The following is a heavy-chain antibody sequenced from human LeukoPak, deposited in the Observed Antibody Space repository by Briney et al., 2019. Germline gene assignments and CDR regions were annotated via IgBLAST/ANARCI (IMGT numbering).Heavy chain of an antibody. D-gene: IGHD3-22*01. Sequence: ASVKVSCKASGYTFTGYYMHWVRQAPGQGLEWMGWMNPNSGNTGYAQKFQGRVTITRNTSISTAYMELSSLRSEDTAVYYCARSAKNYYDSSGYYYRYWGQGTLVTVSS. J-gene: IGHJ4*02. CDR1: GYTFTGYY. V-gene: IGHV1-8*03. CDR2: MNPNSGNT. CDR3: ARSAKNYYDSSGYYYRY.